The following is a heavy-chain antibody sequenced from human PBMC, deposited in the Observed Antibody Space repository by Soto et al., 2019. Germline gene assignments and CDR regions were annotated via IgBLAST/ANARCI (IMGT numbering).Heavy chain of an antibody. CDR2: IIPIFGTA. CDR3: ARGWTRYYYDSSGYGDVFDI. Sequence: SVKVSCKASGYTFTSYAISWVRQAPGQGLEWMGGIIPIFGTANYAQKFQGRVTITADESTSTAYMELSSLRSEDTAVYYCARGWTRYYYDSSGYGDVFDIWGQGTMVTVSS. J-gene: IGHJ3*02. V-gene: IGHV1-69*13. D-gene: IGHD3-22*01. CDR1: GYTFTSYA.